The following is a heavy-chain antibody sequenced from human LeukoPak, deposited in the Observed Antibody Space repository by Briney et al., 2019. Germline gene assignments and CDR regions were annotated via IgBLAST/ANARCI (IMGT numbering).Heavy chain of an antibody. V-gene: IGHV3-23*01. CDR1: GFTFSSYA. Sequence: GGSLRLSCAASGFTFSSYAMSWVRQAPGKGLEWVSAISGSGGSTYYADSVKGRFTISRDNSKNTLYLQMNSLRAEDTAVYYCAKMDCSSTSCYRGIVGATGLFDYWGQRTLVTVSS. J-gene: IGHJ4*02. CDR3: AKMDCSSTSCYRGIVGATGLFDY. CDR2: ISGSGGST. D-gene: IGHD2-2*02.